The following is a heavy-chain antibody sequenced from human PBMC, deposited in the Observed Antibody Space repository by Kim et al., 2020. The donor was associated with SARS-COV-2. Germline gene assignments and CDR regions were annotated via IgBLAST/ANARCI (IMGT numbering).Heavy chain of an antibody. J-gene: IGHJ4*02. D-gene: IGHD1-26*01. V-gene: IGHV3-30-3*01. CDR3: ARANSGSYFAAYDY. CDR1: GFTFSSYA. CDR2: ISYDGSNK. Sequence: GGSLRLSCAASGFTFSSYAMHWVRQAPGKGLEWVAVISYDGSNKYYADSVKGRFTISRDNSKNTLYLQMNSLRAEDTAVYYCARANSGSYFAAYDYWGQGTLVTVSS.